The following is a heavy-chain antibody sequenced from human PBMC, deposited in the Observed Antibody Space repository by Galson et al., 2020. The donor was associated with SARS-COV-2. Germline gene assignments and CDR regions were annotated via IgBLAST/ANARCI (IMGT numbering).Heavy chain of an antibody. J-gene: IGHJ4*02. CDR3: ARPNSGSYQGPFDY. V-gene: IGHV3-30-3*01. D-gene: IGHD1-26*01. CDR1: GFTFSSYA. CDR2: ISYDGSNK. Sequence: PGGSLRLSCAASGFTFSSYAMHWVRQAPGKGLEWVAVISYDGSNKYYADSVKGRFTISRDNSKNTLYLQMNSLRAEDTAVYYCARPNSGSYQGPFDYWCQGTLVTVSS.